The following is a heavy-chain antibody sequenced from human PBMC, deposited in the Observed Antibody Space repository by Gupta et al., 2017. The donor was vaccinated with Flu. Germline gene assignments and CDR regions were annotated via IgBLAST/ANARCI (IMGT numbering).Heavy chain of an antibody. D-gene: IGHD3-3*01. Sequence: QFQLVQSGAEVKKPGASVKMSCKASGYIFTNYGITWVRQAPGQGPEWMGWISAYNGQTDYRQKFQGRVTLTTDASTSTAYMEMRSLTLDDTAVFYCARSYGGFGVVTGRDDYWGQGTPVIVSS. V-gene: IGHV1-18*04. J-gene: IGHJ4*02. CDR3: ARSYGGFGVVTGRDDY. CDR2: ISAYNGQT. CDR1: GYIFTNYG.